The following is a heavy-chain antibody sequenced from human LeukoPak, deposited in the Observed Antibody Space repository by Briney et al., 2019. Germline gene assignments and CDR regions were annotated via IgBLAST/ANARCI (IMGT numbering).Heavy chain of an antibody. CDR3: ARSYIVVVPAVYFDY. V-gene: IGHV1-3*01. CDR1: GYTFGTYA. Sequence: GASVKVSCKTSGYTFGTYAIQWVRQAPGQRLEWMGWINGGDGNTKFSQKFQGRVTIIRDTSASSSYMELSSLRSEDTAVYYCARSYIVVVPAVYFDYWGQGTLVTVSS. D-gene: IGHD2-2*01. J-gene: IGHJ4*02. CDR2: INGGDGNT.